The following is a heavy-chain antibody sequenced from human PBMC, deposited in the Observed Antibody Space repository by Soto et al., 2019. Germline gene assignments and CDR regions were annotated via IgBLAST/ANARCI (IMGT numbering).Heavy chain of an antibody. Sequence: GSLSLSCAASGFICSSYDMSWVRQAPGKGLEWVSTILVGGSTHYEDSVKGRFTISRDRSKNTLYLQMNSLTAGDTAVYYCAKATATGGGAFDICGQGTMVTVSS. CDR1: GFICSSYD. J-gene: IGHJ3*02. D-gene: IGHD2-8*02. CDR3: AKATATGGGAFDI. V-gene: IGHV3-23*01. CDR2: ILVGGST.